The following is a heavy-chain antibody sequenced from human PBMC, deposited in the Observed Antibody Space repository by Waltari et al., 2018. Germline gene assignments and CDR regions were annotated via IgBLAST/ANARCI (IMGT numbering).Heavy chain of an antibody. CDR2: THHSGAS. V-gene: IGHV4-59*01. Sequence: QVQLQESGPGLVKPSETLSLTCTVPSGSITNFYWNWVRQPPGKGLEWVGYTHHSGASVPTPSLRDRVAVSVDTSRSQFSLTLESVTPADTAVYFCARWCYGCNAFDMWGQGTMVTVSS. D-gene: IGHD3-16*01. CDR1: SGSITNFY. CDR3: ARWCYGCNAFDM. J-gene: IGHJ3*02.